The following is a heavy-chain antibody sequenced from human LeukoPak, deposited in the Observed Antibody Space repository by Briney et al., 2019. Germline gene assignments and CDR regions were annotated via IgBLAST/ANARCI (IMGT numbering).Heavy chain of an antibody. CDR3: ARGGYDFWSGPNNWFDP. D-gene: IGHD3-3*01. CDR1: GHTFTSYD. V-gene: IGHV1-8*01. Sequence: ASVKVSCKASGHTFTSYDINWVRQATGQGLEWMGWMNPNRGNTGYAQKFQGRVTMTRNTSISTAYMELSSLRSEDTAVYYCARGGYDFWSGPNNWFDPWGQGTLVTVSS. CDR2: MNPNRGNT. J-gene: IGHJ5*02.